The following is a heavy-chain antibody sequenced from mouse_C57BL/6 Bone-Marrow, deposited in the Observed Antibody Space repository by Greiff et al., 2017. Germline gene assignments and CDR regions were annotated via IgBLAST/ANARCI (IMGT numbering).Heavy chain of an antibody. Sequence: QVQLQQPGAELVKPGASVKLSCTASGYTFTSYWMPWVKQRPGQGLEWIGMIHPNSGSTNYNEKFKSKATLTVDKSSSTAYMQLSRLTSEDSAVXCCARSRWLLKMDYWGQGTSVTVSS. J-gene: IGHJ4*01. V-gene: IGHV1-64*01. D-gene: IGHD2-3*01. CDR2: IHPNSGST. CDR3: ARSRWLLKMDY. CDR1: GYTFTSYW.